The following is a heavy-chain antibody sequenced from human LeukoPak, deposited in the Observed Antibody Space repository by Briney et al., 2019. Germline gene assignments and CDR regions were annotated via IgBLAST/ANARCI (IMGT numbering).Heavy chain of an antibody. J-gene: IGHJ2*01. CDR2: LYSGSDT. D-gene: IGHD3-3*02. Sequence: GGSLRLSCAASGFTFSSYWMHWVRQAPGKGLEWVSILYSGSDTYYADSVKGRFTISRDSSKNMLFLHMNSLRAEDTAVYYCARVGDHFHWYLDLWGRGTLLTVSS. CDR1: GFTFSSYW. V-gene: IGHV3-53*01. CDR3: ARVGDHFHWYLDL.